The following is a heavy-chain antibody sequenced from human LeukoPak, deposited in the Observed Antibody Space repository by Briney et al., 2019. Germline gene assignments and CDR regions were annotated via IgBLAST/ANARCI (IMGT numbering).Heavy chain of an antibody. CDR3: AKGIDGYSSSCQGY. CDR2: INTDGSST. D-gene: IGHD6-13*01. V-gene: IGHV3-74*01. Sequence: GGSLRLSCAASGFTFSSYWMHWVRQAPGKGLVWVSRINTDGSSTSYADSVKGRFTISRDNAKNTLYLQMNSLRAEDTAVYYCAKGIDGYSSSCQGYWGQGTLVTVSS. CDR1: GFTFSSYW. J-gene: IGHJ4*02.